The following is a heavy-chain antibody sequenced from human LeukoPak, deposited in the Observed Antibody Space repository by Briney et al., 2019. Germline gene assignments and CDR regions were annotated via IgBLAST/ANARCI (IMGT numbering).Heavy chain of an antibody. Sequence: GGSLRLSCTASGFTFSNYGMHWVRQAPDQGLEWVAVISYDGTNIYYADSVKGRFTISRDNSKSTLYLQMNSLRAEDTAVYYCARDYASGSYPRIYFEYWGQGTLVTVSS. V-gene: IGHV3-30*19. J-gene: IGHJ4*02. CDR3: ARDYASGSYPRIYFEY. CDR1: GFTFSNYG. CDR2: ISYDGTNI. D-gene: IGHD3-10*01.